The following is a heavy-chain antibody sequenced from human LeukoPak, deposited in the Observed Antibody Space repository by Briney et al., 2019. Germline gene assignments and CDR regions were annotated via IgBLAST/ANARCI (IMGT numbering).Heavy chain of an antibody. CDR1: GNYW. Sequence: GGSLRLSCAASGNYWMHWVRQVPGKGLEWVSAISGSGGDTYYAESVKGRFTISRDNSKNTLYLQMNSLRAEDTAVYYCAKTPARYCSANSCLYYFDYGGQGTLVTVSS. V-gene: IGHV3-23*01. CDR3: AKTPARYCSANSCLYYFDY. J-gene: IGHJ4*02. D-gene: IGHD2-15*01. CDR2: ISGSGGDT.